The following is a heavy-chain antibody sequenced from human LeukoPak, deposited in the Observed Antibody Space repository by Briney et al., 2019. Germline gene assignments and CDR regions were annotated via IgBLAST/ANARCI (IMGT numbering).Heavy chain of an antibody. V-gene: IGHV1-24*01. J-gene: IGHJ3*02. CDR2: FDPEDGET. Sequence: ASVKVSCKVSGYTLTELSMHWVRQAPGKGVEWMGGFDPEDGETIYAQKFQGRVTMTEDTSTDTAYMELSSLRSEDTAVYYCATRYSSGWRHAFDIWGQGTMVTVSS. CDR1: GYTLTELS. CDR3: ATRYSSGWRHAFDI. D-gene: IGHD6-19*01.